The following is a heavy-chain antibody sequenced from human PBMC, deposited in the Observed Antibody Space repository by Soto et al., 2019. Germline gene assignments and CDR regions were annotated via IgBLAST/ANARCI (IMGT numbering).Heavy chain of an antibody. V-gene: IGHV2-5*02. CDR1: GFSLNASGVG. J-gene: IGHJ5*02. Sequence: QIALKESGPTLVNPTQTLTLTCTVSGFSLNASGVGVGWIRQPPGTALEWLTLIYGDDDKRYSPSLKTRRTITKDTSKHQVVLTMANMAALYTATYYCAHSPPNCDWLLGGYNWFDPWGQGTLVTVSS. CDR2: IYGDDDK. D-gene: IGHD3-9*01. CDR3: AHSPPNCDWLLGGYNWFDP.